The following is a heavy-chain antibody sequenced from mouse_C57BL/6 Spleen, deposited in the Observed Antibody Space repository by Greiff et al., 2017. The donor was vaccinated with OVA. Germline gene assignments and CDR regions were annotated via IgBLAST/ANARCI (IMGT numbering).Heavy chain of an antibody. Sequence: QVQLQQSGAELVRPGTSVKVSCKASGYAFTNYLIEWVKQRPGPGLEWIGVINPGSGGTNYNEKFKGKATLTADKSSSTAYMQLSSLTSEDSAVYFCARSRITTVVGDYFDYWGQGTTLTVSS. CDR2: INPGSGGT. CDR1: GYAFTNYL. V-gene: IGHV1-54*01. D-gene: IGHD1-1*01. CDR3: ARSRITTVVGDYFDY. J-gene: IGHJ2*01.